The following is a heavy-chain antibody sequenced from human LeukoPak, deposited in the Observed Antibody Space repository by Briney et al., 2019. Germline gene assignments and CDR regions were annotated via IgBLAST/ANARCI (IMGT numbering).Heavy chain of an antibody. CDR2: ISYDGSNK. D-gene: IGHD3-22*01. CDR1: GFTFSSYS. J-gene: IGHJ4*02. CDR3: AKDSEARYYYDSSGYYVPGTNYFDY. V-gene: IGHV3-30*18. Sequence: GGSLRLSCAASGFTFSSYSMNWVRQAPGKGLEWVAVISYDGSNKYYADSVKGRFTISRDNSKNTLYLQMNSLRAEDTAVYYCAKDSEARYYYDSSGYYVPGTNYFDYWGQGTLVTVSS.